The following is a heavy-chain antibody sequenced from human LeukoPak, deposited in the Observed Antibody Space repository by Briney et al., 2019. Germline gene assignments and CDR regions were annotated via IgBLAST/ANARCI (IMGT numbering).Heavy chain of an antibody. CDR2: ISAYNGNT. V-gene: IGHV1-18*01. J-gene: IGHJ5*02. CDR1: GYTFNSYG. D-gene: IGHD6-13*01. CDR3: ARDRAAAANWFDP. Sequence: ASVKVSCKASGYTFNSYGFSWVRQAPGQGLEWKGWISAYNGNTNYAQKLQGRVTMTTDTSTSTAYMELRSLRSDDTAVYYCARDRAAAANWFDPWGQGTLVTVSS.